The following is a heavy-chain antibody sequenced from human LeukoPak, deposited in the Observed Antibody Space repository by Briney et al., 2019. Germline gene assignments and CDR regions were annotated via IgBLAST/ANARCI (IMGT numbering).Heavy chain of an antibody. CDR2: IYHSGST. V-gene: IGHV4-30-2*02. J-gene: IGHJ5*02. CDR1: GGSISSGGYY. Sequence: SETLSLTCTVSGGSISSGGYYWSWIRQPPGKGLEWIGYIYHSGSTYYNPSLKSRVTISVDRSKNQFSLKLSSVTAADTAVYYCASSIAVAGKGWFDPWGQGTLVTVSS. CDR3: ASSIAVAGKGWFDP. D-gene: IGHD6-19*01.